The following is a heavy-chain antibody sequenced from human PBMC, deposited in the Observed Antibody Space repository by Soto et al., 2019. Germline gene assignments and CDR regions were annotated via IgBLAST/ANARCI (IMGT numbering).Heavy chain of an antibody. Sequence: ASVKVSCKASGFTFTSSAVQWVRQARGQRLEWIGWIVVGSGNTNYAQKFQERVTITRDMSTSTAYMELSSLRSEDTAVYYCAATVGATSNFDYWGQGTLVTVSS. V-gene: IGHV1-58*01. D-gene: IGHD1-26*01. CDR2: IVVGSGNT. CDR1: GFTFTSSA. CDR3: AATVGATSNFDY. J-gene: IGHJ4*02.